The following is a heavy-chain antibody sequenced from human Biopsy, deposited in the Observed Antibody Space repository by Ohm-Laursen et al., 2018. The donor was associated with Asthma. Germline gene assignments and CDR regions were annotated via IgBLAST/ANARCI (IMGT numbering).Heavy chain of an antibody. CDR1: GFMFRSFG. CDR3: ARSPYYYGLLGPTRGFGVYAV. J-gene: IGHJ3*01. Sequence: LRLSCAASGFMFRSFGMHWVRQPPGKGLEWIGEINHRGSTNYNPSLKSRVTLSVGTSKNQFSVKLRSVTAADTAVYYCARSPYYYGLLGPTRGFGVYAVWGHGTLVTVSS. CDR2: INHRGST. V-gene: IGHV4-34*01. D-gene: IGHD3-10*01.